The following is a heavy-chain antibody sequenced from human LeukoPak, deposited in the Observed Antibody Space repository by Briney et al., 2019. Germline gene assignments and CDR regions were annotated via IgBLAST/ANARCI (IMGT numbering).Heavy chain of an antibody. D-gene: IGHD3-9*01. Sequence: ASVKVSCKASGYTFTSYGISWVRQAPGQGLEWMGRISAYNGNTNYAQKLQGRVTMTTDTSTSTAYMELRSLRSDDTAVYYCARMDRKYDIWTGFYYYGMDVWGQGTTVTVSS. CDR2: ISAYNGNT. J-gene: IGHJ6*02. CDR3: ARMDRKYDIWTGFYYYGMDV. V-gene: IGHV1-18*01. CDR1: GYTFTSYG.